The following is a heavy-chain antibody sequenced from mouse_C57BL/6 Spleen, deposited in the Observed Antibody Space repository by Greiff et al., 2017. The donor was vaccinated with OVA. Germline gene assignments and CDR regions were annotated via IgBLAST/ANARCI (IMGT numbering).Heavy chain of an antibody. J-gene: IGHJ3*01. D-gene: IGHD2-4*01. CDR2: IDPETGGT. V-gene: IGHV1-15*01. Sequence: QVHVKQSGAELVRPGASVTLSCKASGYTFTDYEMHWVKQTPVHGLEWIGAIDPETGGTAYNQKFKGKAILTADKSSSTAYMELRSLTSEDSAVYYCTRSLYDYEGSWFAYWGQGTLVTVSA. CDR1: GYTFTDYE. CDR3: TRSLYDYEGSWFAY.